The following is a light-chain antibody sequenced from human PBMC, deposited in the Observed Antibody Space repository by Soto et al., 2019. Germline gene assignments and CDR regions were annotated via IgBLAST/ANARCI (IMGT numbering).Light chain of an antibody. J-gene: IGKJ1*01. V-gene: IGKV3-20*01. CDR2: DAS. CDR3: QQYGSSPTWT. CDR1: QSVSRY. Sequence: EIELPQSPAPLSLPQGERATLSCRASQSVSRYLAWYQPTPGQAPRLLIYDASTGANGIPGRFSVSGSGTDLTLTISRLEPADSALYYCQQYGSSPTWTFGQGTQV.